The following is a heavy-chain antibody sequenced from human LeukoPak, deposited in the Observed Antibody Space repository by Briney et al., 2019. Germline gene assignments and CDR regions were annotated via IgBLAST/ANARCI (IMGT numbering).Heavy chain of an antibody. CDR3: AKGGYSGYDDFDY. Sequence: GGSLRLSCAASGFTFSTYAMNWVRQAPGKGLEWVSAISGGGTNTYYADSVKGRFTISRDNSKNTLYLQMNSLRAEDTAVYYCAKGGYSGYDDFDYWGQGTLVTVSS. V-gene: IGHV3-23*01. J-gene: IGHJ4*02. D-gene: IGHD5-12*01. CDR1: GFTFSTYA. CDR2: ISGGGTNT.